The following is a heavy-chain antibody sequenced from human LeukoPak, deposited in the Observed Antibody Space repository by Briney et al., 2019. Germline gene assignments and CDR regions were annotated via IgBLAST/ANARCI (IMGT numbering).Heavy chain of an antibody. CDR2: ISYDGISK. CDR3: AKVRVSAAFDI. CDR1: GFTFNNYG. J-gene: IGHJ3*02. D-gene: IGHD3-10*01. Sequence: GGSLRLSCAASGFTFNNYGMHWVRQAPGKGLEWVAVISYDGISKYYVDSVRGRFTISRDDSKNMLYLQVISLRAEDTAVYYCAKVRVSAAFDIWGQGTMVTVSS. V-gene: IGHV3-30*18.